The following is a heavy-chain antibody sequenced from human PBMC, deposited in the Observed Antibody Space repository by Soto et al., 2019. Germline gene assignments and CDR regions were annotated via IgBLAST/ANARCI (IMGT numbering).Heavy chain of an antibody. D-gene: IGHD6-13*01. Sequence: QVQLVESGGGVVQPGRSLRLSCAASGFTFSSYGMHWVRQAPGKGLEWVAVISYDGSNKYYADSVKGRFTISRDNSNNTLYLQMNSLIAQDTAVYYCAKDKIAAADFHFDYWGQGTLVTVSS. CDR1: GFTFSSYG. CDR3: AKDKIAAADFHFDY. V-gene: IGHV3-30*18. J-gene: IGHJ4*02. CDR2: ISYDGSNK.